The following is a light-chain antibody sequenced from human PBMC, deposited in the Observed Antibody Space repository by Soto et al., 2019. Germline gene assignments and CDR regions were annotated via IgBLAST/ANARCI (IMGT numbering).Light chain of an antibody. CDR1: QSVSSSY. V-gene: IGKV3-20*01. J-gene: IGKJ1*01. CDR2: GAS. Sequence: EIVLTQSPGTLSLSPGERATLSCRASQSVSSSYLAWYQQKPGQAPRLLIYGASSRATGIPDRFSGSGSGTDFPLTISGLEPEDFAVYYCQQYGSSRTFGQGTKVEIK. CDR3: QQYGSSRT.